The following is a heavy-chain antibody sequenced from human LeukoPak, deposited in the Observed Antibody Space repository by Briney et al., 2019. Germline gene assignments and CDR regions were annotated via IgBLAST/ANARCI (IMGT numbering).Heavy chain of an antibody. V-gene: IGHV3-7*01. Sequence: PGGSLRLSCAVSGFTFSSFWMSWVRQAPGKGLELVANIRQDGSEKYYVDSVKGRFTISRDNAKNSLYLQMNSLRAEDTAVYYCARDSAKYSSSWYDGYYYYYGMDVWGQGTTVTVSS. J-gene: IGHJ6*02. CDR3: ARDSAKYSSSWYDGYYYYYGMDV. CDR2: IRQDGSEK. CDR1: GFTFSSFW. D-gene: IGHD6-13*01.